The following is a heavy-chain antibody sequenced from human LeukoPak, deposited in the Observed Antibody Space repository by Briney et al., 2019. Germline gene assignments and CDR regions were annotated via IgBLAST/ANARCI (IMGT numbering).Heavy chain of an antibody. CDR1: GFTFSSYS. J-gene: IGHJ4*02. CDR2: ISSSSSYI. Sequence: PEGSLRLSCAASGFTFSSYSRNWVRQAPGKGLEWISSISSSSSYIYYADSVKGRFTISRDNAKNSLYLQMNSLRAEDMAVYYCARAGLGDCSSTSCPLLAWGQGTLVTVSS. CDR3: ARAGLGDCSSTSCPLLA. D-gene: IGHD2-2*01. V-gene: IGHV3-21*01.